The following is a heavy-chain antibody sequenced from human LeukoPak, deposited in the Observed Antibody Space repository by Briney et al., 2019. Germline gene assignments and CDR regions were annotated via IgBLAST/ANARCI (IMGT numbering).Heavy chain of an antibody. CDR1: GGTFSSYA. V-gene: IGHV1-69*05. CDR2: IIPIFCTA. CDR3: ARGGLGWLQLVAYYYYMDV. D-gene: IGHD5-24*01. Sequence: SVKVSCKASGGTFSSYAISWVRQAPGQGLEWMGRIIPIFCTANYAQKFQGRVTITTDESTSTAYMELSSLRSEDTAVYYCARGGLGWLQLVAYYYYMDVWGKGTTVTVSS. J-gene: IGHJ6*03.